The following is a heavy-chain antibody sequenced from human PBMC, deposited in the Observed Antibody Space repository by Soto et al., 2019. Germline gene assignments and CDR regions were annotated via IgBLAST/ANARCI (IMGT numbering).Heavy chain of an antibody. D-gene: IGHD6-19*01. CDR3: ARDRGVAPPVAGNTHYYYYMDV. J-gene: IGHJ6*03. CDR2: ISAYNGNT. CDR1: GYSFTNYG. Sequence: QDQLVQSGVEVKKPGASVEVSCKASGYSFTNYGITWVRQAPGQGFEWMGWISAYNGNTKYAQKLQGRVTMTTDACTSTAYLELRSLTSDDTAVYYCARDRGVAPPVAGNTHYYYYMDVWGKGTTVTVSS. V-gene: IGHV1-18*01.